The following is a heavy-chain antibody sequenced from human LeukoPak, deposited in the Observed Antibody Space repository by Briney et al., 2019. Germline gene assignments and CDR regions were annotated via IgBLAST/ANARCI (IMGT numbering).Heavy chain of an antibody. CDR3: AKSGGYGLIDY. CDR2: IYDSGST. CDR1: GGSFSGYY. J-gene: IGHJ4*02. Sequence: SETLSLTCAVYGGSFSGYYWNWIRQPPGKGLEWIGNIYDSGSTYYNASLQSRVTISIDTSKNQFSLRLSSVTAADTAMYHCAKSGGYGLIDYWGQGTLVTVSS. V-gene: IGHV4-34*01. D-gene: IGHD1-26*01.